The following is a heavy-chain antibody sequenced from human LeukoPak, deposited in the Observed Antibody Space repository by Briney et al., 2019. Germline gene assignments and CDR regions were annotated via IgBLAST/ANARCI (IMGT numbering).Heavy chain of an antibody. Sequence: GRSLRLSCAASGFTFSSYAMHWVRQAPGKGLEWVAVISYDGSNKYYADSVKGRFTISRDNSKNTLYLQMNSLRAEDTAVYYCAKGMVGATTPFDYWGQGTLVTVSS. J-gene: IGHJ4*02. CDR2: ISYDGSNK. D-gene: IGHD1-26*01. CDR3: AKGMVGATTPFDY. V-gene: IGHV3-30-3*01. CDR1: GFTFSSYA.